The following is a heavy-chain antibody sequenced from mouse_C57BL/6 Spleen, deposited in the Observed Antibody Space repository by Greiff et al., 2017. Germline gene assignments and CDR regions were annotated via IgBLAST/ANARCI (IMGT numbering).Heavy chain of an antibody. Sequence: EVQLQQSGPVLVKPGASVKMSCKASGYTFTDYYMNWVKQSHGKSLEWIGVINPYNGGTSYNQKFKGKATLTVDKSSSTAYMELNSLTSEDSAVYYCARRRQPRGYWGQGTTLTVSS. CDR2: INPYNGGT. CDR3: ARRRQPRGY. CDR1: GYTFTDYY. V-gene: IGHV1-19*01. J-gene: IGHJ2*01. D-gene: IGHD3-2*01.